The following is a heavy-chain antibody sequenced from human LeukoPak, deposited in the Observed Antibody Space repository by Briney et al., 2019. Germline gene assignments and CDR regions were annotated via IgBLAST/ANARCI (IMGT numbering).Heavy chain of an antibody. J-gene: IGHJ4*02. Sequence: SETLSLTCTVSGGSISSSSYYWGWIRQPPGKGLEWIGSIHYSGSTYYNPSLKSRVTISVDTSKNQFSLKLSSVTAADTAVYYCARFHRGYDSFDYWGQGTLVTVSS. D-gene: IGHD5-12*01. V-gene: IGHV4-39*01. CDR3: ARFHRGYDSFDY. CDR1: GGSISSSSYY. CDR2: IHYSGST.